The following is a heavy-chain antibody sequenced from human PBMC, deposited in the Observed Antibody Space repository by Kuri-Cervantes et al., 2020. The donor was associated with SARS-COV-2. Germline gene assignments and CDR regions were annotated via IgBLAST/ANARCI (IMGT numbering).Heavy chain of an antibody. V-gene: IGHV1-18*01. CDR1: GYTFTNYG. Sequence: ASVKVSCKASGYTFTNYGISWVRLAPGQGLEWMGWITPYNGKTKSAPGPQDRVTMTTDTSTRRAYMELSNLRSDDTAVYYCARDGRLYDSSGYPAFDIWGQGTMVTVSS. CDR2: ITPYNGKT. D-gene: IGHD3-22*01. CDR3: ARDGRLYDSSGYPAFDI. J-gene: IGHJ3*02.